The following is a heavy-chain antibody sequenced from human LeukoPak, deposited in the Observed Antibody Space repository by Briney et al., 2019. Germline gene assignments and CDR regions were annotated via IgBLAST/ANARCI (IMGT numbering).Heavy chain of an antibody. V-gene: IGHV5-51*01. D-gene: IGHD3-3*01. Sequence: GESLKISCKVSGYNFPNYWIGWVRQTPGKGLEWMGIMFPGDSDTKYGPSFQGQVTISADKSISTAYLQWSSLKASDTAMYYCARPGSGGPDYWGQGTLVTVSS. CDR3: ARPGSGGPDY. CDR2: MFPGDSDT. J-gene: IGHJ4*02. CDR1: GYNFPNYW.